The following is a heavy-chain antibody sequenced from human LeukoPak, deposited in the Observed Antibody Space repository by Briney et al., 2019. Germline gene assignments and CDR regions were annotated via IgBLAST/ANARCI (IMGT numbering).Heavy chain of an antibody. J-gene: IGHJ4*02. CDR2: ISSSSSTI. Sequence: PGGSLRLSCAASGFTFSSYSMNWVRQAPGKGLEWVSYISSSSSTIYYADSVKGRFTISRDNAKNSLYLQMNSLRAEDTAVYYCARAGDYDFWSGYGDYWGQGTLVTVSS. CDR1: GFTFSSYS. V-gene: IGHV3-48*04. D-gene: IGHD3-3*01. CDR3: ARAGDYDFWSGYGDY.